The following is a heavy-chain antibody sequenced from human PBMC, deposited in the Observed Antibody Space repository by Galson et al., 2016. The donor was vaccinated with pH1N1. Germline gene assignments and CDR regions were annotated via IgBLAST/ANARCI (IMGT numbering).Heavy chain of an antibody. D-gene: IGHD3-10*01. CDR2: ILPIVGIT. J-gene: IGHJ6*02. CDR3: ATETGSSGMDG. CDR1: GGTLSRHT. Sequence: SVKVSCKASGGTLSRHTISWVRQAPGQGLEWMGRILPIVGITNYAQKLQGRVTIIADRFTSTVSMELSGLTSDDTAVYYCATETGSSGMDGWDQGTTVTVSS. V-gene: IGHV1-69*02.